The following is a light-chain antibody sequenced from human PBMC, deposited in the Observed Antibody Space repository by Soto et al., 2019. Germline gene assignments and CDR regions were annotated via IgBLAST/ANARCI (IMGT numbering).Light chain of an antibody. CDR3: QQRGNWPFT. J-gene: IGKJ2*01. Sequence: EFVLTQSPATLSLSPGERATLSCRASQSISNNLAWYQQKSGQAPRLLIYDASNRAPGIPARFSGSGSGADFTLTISSLEPEDFAVYYCQQRGNWPFTFGQGAQLEIK. CDR1: QSISNN. CDR2: DAS. V-gene: IGKV3-11*01.